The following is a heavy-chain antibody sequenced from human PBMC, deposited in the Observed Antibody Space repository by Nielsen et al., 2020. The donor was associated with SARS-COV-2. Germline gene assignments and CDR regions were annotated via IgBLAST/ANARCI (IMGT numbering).Heavy chain of an antibody. D-gene: IGHD3-16*02. V-gene: IGHV3-11*01. Sequence: GGSLRLSCAASGFTFSDYYMSWIRQAPGKGLEWVSYISSSGSTIYYADSVKGRFTISRDNAKNSLYLQMNSLRAEDTAVYYCARDGGNYDYVWGSYRRHDAFDIWGQGTMVPSPQ. CDR1: GFTFSDYY. CDR2: ISSSGSTI. J-gene: IGHJ3*02. CDR3: ARDGGNYDYVWGSYRRHDAFDI.